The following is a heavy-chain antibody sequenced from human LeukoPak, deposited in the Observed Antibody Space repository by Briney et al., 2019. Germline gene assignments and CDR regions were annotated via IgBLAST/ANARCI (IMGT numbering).Heavy chain of an antibody. J-gene: IGHJ6*03. CDR1: GGSFSGYY. CDR3: ARQYDSYFYYYLDL. D-gene: IGHD2-2*01. Sequence: PSETLSFTCAVYGGSFSGYYWSWIRQPPGKGLEWIGEINHSGSTNYNPSLKSRVTISVDTSRNQFSLKLSFVTAADTAVYYCARQYDSYFYYYLDLWGTGTTVTVSS. V-gene: IGHV4-34*01. CDR2: INHSGST.